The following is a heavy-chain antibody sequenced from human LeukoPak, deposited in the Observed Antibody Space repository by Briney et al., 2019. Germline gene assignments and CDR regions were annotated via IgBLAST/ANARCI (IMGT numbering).Heavy chain of an antibody. V-gene: IGHV1-2*02. CDR3: ARMSDSGTPDY. CDR2: INPNSGGT. CDR1: GYTFIGYY. J-gene: IGHJ4*02. Sequence: ASVKVSCKASGYTFIGYYVHWVRQAPGQGLEWMGWINPNSGGTNYAQKFQGRVTMTRDTSISTAYMELSRLRSDDTAVYYCARMSDSGTPDYWGQGTLVTVSS. D-gene: IGHD3-10*01.